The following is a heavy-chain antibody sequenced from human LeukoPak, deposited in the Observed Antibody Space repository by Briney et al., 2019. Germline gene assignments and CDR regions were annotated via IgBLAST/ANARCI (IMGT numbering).Heavy chain of an antibody. V-gene: IGHV3-30*18. CDR1: GFTFSSYG. J-gene: IGHJ6*02. CDR2: ISYDGSNK. D-gene: IGHD4-17*01. Sequence: PGRSLRLSCAASGFTFSSYGMHWVRQAPGKGLEWVAFISYDGSNKYYADSVKGRFTISRDNSKNTLYLQMNSLRAEDTAVYYCAKDGDSYYYYYGMDVWGQGTTVTVSS. CDR3: AKDGDSYYYYYGMDV.